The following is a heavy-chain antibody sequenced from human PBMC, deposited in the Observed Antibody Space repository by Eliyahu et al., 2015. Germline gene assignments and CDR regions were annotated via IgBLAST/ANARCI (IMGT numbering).Heavy chain of an antibody. Sequence: EVQLVQSGAEVKKPGEXLRISCXGSGYSFXXXWISXVRQMPGKGLEWMGRIXPSDSYTNYSPSFQGHVTISADKSISTAYLQWSSLKASDTAMYYCARFEQRRAVAAPYYYYGMDVWGQGTTVTVSS. CDR3: ARFEQRRAVAAPYYYYGMDV. D-gene: IGHD6-19*01. V-gene: IGHV5-10-1*03. CDR2: IXPSDSYT. CDR1: GYSFXXXW. J-gene: IGHJ6*02.